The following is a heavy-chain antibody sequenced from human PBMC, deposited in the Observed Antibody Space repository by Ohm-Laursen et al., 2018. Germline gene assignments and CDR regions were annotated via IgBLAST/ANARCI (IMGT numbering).Heavy chain of an antibody. Sequence: TLSLTCTASGGSISGYYWSWIRQPPGKGLEWIGTIYHSGSTNYNPSLKSRVTMSVDTSKNQFSLKLSSVTAADTAVYYCARDGDYGDFEYFDYWGQGTLVTVSS. CDR2: IYHSGST. V-gene: IGHV4-59*12. J-gene: IGHJ4*02. CDR1: GGSISGYY. CDR3: ARDGDYGDFEYFDY. D-gene: IGHD4-17*01.